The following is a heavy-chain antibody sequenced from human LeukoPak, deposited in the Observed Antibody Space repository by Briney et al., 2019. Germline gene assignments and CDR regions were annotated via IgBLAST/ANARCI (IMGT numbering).Heavy chain of an antibody. V-gene: IGHV2-5*02. J-gene: IGHJ4*02. CDR3: ARTYDSSGYYSFFFDY. D-gene: IGHD3-22*01. CDR1: GFSLSTSGVG. CDR2: IYWDDDK. Sequence: SGPTLFQPTQTLTLTCTFSGFSLSTSGVGVGWIRQSPGKAPEWLALIYWDDDKRYSPSLKSRLTITKDTSKNQVVLTMTNMDPVDTATYYCARTYDSSGYYSFFFDYWGQGTLVTVSS.